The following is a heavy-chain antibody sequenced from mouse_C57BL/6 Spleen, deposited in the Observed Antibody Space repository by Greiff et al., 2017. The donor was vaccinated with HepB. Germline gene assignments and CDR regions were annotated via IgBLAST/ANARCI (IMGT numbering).Heavy chain of an antibody. CDR2: IYPGSGNT. D-gene: IGHD2-2*01. V-gene: IGHV1-66*01. CDR1: GYSFTSYY. Sequence: QVQLQQSGPELVKPGASVKISCKASGYSFTSYYIHWVKQRPGQGLEWIGWIYPGSGNTKYNEKFKGKATLTADTSSSTAYMQLNSLTSEDSAVYYCARGGYVDYYAMDYWGQGTSVTVSS. J-gene: IGHJ4*01. CDR3: ARGGYVDYYAMDY.